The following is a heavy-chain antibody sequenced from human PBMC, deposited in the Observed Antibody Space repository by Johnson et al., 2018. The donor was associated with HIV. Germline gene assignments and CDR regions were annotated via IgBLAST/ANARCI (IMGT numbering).Heavy chain of an antibody. CDR1: GFTFSSYG. CDR3: ANLQSSDFPYAFDV. J-gene: IGHJ3*01. Sequence: QVQLVESGGGVVQPGGSLRLSCAASGFTFSSYGMHWVRQAPGQGLEWVALISFDGSNKYYADSVKGRFTISRDNSKNTVYLQMSSLRAEDTAVYYCANLQSSDFPYAFDVWGQGTMVTVSS. D-gene: IGHD4-11*01. V-gene: IGHV3-30*18. CDR2: ISFDGSNK.